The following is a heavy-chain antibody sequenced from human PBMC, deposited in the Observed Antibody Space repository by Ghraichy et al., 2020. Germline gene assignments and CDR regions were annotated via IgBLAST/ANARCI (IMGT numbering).Heavy chain of an antibody. J-gene: IGHJ4*02. CDR1: GGSISSYY. CDR3: AASSGWYGGRFDY. V-gene: IGHV4-4*09. CDR2: IYTSGST. Sequence: SETLSLTCTVSGGSISSYYWSWIRQPPGKGLEWIGYIYTSGSTNYNPSLKSRVTKSVDTSKNQFSLKLSSVTAADTAVYYCAASSGWYGGRFDYWGQGTLVTVSS. D-gene: IGHD6-19*01.